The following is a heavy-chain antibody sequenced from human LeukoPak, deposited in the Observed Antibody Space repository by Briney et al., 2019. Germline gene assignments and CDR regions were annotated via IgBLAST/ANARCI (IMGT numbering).Heavy chain of an antibody. V-gene: IGHV4-4*02. CDR3: ARGRDGYKNY. Sequence: PSETLSLTCAVSGGSISSSNWWSWVRQPPGKGLEWIGEIFHRGSTNHNPSLKSRVTISVDTSKNQFSLKLSSVTAADTAVYYCARGRDGYKNYWGQGTLVTVSS. CDR1: GGSISSSNW. D-gene: IGHD5-24*01. CDR2: IFHRGST. J-gene: IGHJ4*02.